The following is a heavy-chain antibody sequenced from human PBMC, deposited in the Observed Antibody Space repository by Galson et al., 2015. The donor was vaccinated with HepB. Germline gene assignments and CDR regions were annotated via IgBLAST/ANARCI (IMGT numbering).Heavy chain of an antibody. CDR1: GYTFTGYY. D-gene: IGHD2-2*01. Sequence: SVKVSCKASGYTFTGYYMHWVRQAPGQGLEWMGWINPNSGGTNYAQKFQGRVTMTRDTSISTAYMELSRLRSDDTAVYYCARVPAAHNWFDPWGQGTLVTVSS. J-gene: IGHJ5*02. V-gene: IGHV1-2*02. CDR2: INPNSGGT. CDR3: ARVPAAHNWFDP.